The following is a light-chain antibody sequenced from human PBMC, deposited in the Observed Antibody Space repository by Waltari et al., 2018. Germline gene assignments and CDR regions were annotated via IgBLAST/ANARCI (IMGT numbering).Light chain of an antibody. V-gene: IGLV2-23*02. CDR1: SSDVGSYHI. Sequence: QSALTQPASVAGSPGQSITIPCTGTSSDVGSYHIVSWYQQHPGKAPKLIIYEVSKRPSGVSNRFSGSKSGNTASLTISGLQAEDEADYYCCSYAGSSTVVFGGGTKLTVL. CDR2: EVS. J-gene: IGLJ2*01. CDR3: CSYAGSSTVV.